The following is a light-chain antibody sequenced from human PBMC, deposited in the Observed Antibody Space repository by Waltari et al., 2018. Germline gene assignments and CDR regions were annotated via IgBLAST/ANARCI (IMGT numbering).Light chain of an antibody. CDR3: ARYMGGGIWV. V-gene: IGLV8-61*01. CDR1: SGSLSTTSY. Sequence: QTVVTQEPSLSVSPGGTVTLTCALSSGSLSTTSYATWYQQPPGQAPRSLVYKANARASAVPVRFAAAILGNTAALTSTGAQADDESDYYGARYMGGGIWVFGGGTRLTVL. CDR2: KAN. J-gene: IGLJ3*02.